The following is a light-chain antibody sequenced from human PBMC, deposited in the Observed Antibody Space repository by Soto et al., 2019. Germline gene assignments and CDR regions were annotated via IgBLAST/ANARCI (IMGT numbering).Light chain of an antibody. J-gene: IGLJ2*01. Sequence: QSVLTQPPSVSAAPGQKVIISCSGSSSNIGNNYVSWYQQLPGTAPRLLIYDANKRPSEIPDRFSGSKSATSATLGITGLQTGDEADYYCGAWDTGLSGVVFGGGTKLTVL. CDR3: GAWDTGLSGVV. V-gene: IGLV1-51*01. CDR1: SSNIGNNY. CDR2: DAN.